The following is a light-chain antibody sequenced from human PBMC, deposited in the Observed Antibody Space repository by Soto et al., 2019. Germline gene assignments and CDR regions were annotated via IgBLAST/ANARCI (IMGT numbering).Light chain of an antibody. CDR2: GAS. CDR1: QGISSF. J-gene: IGKJ1*01. V-gene: IGKV1-16*01. CDR3: QQYNNYWT. Sequence: DIQMTQSPSSLTASVGDRVTITCRASQGISSFLAWFQQKPGKAPKSLIYGASTLQSGVPSRFSGSGSGTDFTLTISSLQPDDFATYYCQQYNNYWTFGQGTKVDIK.